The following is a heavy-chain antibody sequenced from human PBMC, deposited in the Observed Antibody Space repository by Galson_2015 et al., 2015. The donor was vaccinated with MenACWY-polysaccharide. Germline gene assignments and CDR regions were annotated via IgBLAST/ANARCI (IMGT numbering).Heavy chain of an antibody. V-gene: IGHV6-1*01. CDR1: GDSVSSNSGS. CDR2: TYYRSKWYS. Sequence: CAISGDSVSSNSGSWHWVRQSPSRGLEWLGRTYYRSKWYSYYGASVKGRITINPDTSKNQFSLQLNSVTPEDTAVYCCARIHRGSSSDLDSGGQGPLVPVSS. D-gene: IGHD5-18*01. CDR3: ARIHRGSSSDLDS. J-gene: IGHJ4*02.